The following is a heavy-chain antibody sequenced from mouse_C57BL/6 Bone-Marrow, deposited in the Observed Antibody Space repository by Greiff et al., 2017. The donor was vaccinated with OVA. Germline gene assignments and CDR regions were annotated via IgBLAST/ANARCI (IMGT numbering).Heavy chain of an antibody. CDR2: INPSSGYT. D-gene: IGHD1-1*01. V-gene: IGHV1-7*01. Sequence: QVQLQQSGAELAKPGASVKLSCKASGYTFTSYWMHWVKQRPGQGLEWIGYINPSSGYTKYNQKFKDKATLTADKSSSTAYMQLSSLTYEDSAVEYCARSDYFGSRDFDYWGQGTTLTVSS. J-gene: IGHJ2*01. CDR1: GYTFTSYW. CDR3: ARSDYFGSRDFDY.